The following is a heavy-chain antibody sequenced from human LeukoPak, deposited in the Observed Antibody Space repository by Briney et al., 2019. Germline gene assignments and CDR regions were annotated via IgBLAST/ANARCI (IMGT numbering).Heavy chain of an antibody. Sequence: GGSLRLSCTVSGLSFSDYGMHWVRQAPVRGLECVTSIRYDGSNRYNADSVKGRFTVVRDNFKKTLYLQLNDLRTEEPAFYFFGLDLRYSSSWRPGDYWGQGSLVIVSS. CDR1: GLSFSDYG. D-gene: IGHD6-13*01. J-gene: IGHJ4*02. V-gene: IGHV3-30*02. CDR2: IRYDGSNR. CDR3: GLDLRYSSSWRPGDY.